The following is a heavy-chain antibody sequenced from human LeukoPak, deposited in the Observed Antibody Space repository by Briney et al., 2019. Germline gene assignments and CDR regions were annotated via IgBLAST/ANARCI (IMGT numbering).Heavy chain of an antibody. CDR2: ISSSGSTI. D-gene: IGHD6-25*01. Sequence: GGSLRLSCAASGFTFSSYEMNWVRQAPGKGLEWVSYISSSGSTIYYAASVKGRFTISRDNAKNSLYLQMNSLRAEDTAVYYCARGDRIAALGFDPWGQGTLVTVSS. J-gene: IGHJ5*02. CDR3: ARGDRIAALGFDP. V-gene: IGHV3-48*03. CDR1: GFTFSSYE.